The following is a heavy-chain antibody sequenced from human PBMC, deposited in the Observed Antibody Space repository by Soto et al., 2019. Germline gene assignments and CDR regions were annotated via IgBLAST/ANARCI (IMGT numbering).Heavy chain of an antibody. D-gene: IGHD2-15*01. CDR1: GFTLGTYV. CDR3: AKDRKGSYCSGGTCYSFDY. CDR2: ISVSGGST. J-gene: IGHJ4*02. Sequence: EVQLLESGGGLVQPGGSLRLSCAASGFTLGTYVMTWVRQAPGKGLEWVSAISVSGGSTNYADPVKARFTISRDNTKNTLYLQMTSLRVEDTAVYYCAKDRKGSYCSGGTCYSFDYWGQGTLVTVPS. V-gene: IGHV3-23*01.